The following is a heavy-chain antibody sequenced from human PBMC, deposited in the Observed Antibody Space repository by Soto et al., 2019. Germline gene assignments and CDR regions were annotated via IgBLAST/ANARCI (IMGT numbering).Heavy chain of an antibody. CDR3: ARFSETGLVTGFDS. V-gene: IGHV4-39*01. J-gene: IGHJ4*02. CDR1: GDSITRSLYY. CDR2: ISYTGNT. D-gene: IGHD5-18*01. Sequence: QVHLQQSGPGLVKPSETLSLNCSVSGDSITRSLYYWVWVRQPPDKGLEWIASISYTGNTHYTPSLKSRLATSRDTSKNQFSLSLSSVTAADTAIYYCARFSETGLVTGFDSWGQGTLVTVSS.